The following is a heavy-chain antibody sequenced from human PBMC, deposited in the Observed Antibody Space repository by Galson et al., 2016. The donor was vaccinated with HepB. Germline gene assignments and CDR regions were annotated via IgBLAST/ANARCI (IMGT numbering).Heavy chain of an antibody. CDR1: GFTVSNNY. D-gene: IGHD2-15*01. CDR2: IYSGGST. Sequence: SLRLSCAASGFTVSNNYMRRVRQAPGKGLEWVSLIYSGGSTYYADSVKGRFTISRDSSKNTLYLQMNSLRAEDTAGYYCARNRHCSGGSCYGAWGQGTLVTVSS. CDR3: ARNRHCSGGSCYGA. J-gene: IGHJ5*02. V-gene: IGHV3-66*01.